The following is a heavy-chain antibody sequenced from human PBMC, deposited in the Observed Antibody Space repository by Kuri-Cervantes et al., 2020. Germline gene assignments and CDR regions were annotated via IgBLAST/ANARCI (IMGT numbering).Heavy chain of an antibody. Sequence: GGSLRLSCAASGFTVSSNYMSWVRQAPGKGLEWVSVIYSGGSTYYADSVKGRFTISRDNSKNTLYLQMNSLRAEDTAVYYCARDGSYDYVWGSYRYTPSEAFDIWGQGTMVTVSS. D-gene: IGHD3-16*02. J-gene: IGHJ3*02. CDR3: ARDGSYDYVWGSYRYTPSEAFDI. CDR2: IYSGGST. CDR1: GFTVSSNY. V-gene: IGHV3-53*01.